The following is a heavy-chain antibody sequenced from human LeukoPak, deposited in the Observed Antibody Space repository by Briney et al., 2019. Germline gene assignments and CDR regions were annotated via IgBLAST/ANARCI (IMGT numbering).Heavy chain of an antibody. D-gene: IGHD3-22*01. CDR2: ISGSGGST. CDR3: AKDLMIVGIHDAFDI. Sequence: GGSLRLSCVASGFTYSHYGMNWVRQAPGKGLEWASAISGSGGSTYYADSVKGRFTISRDNSKNTLYLQMNSLRAEDTAVYYCAKDLMIVGIHDAFDIWGQGTMVTVSS. V-gene: IGHV3-23*01. CDR1: GFTYSHYG. J-gene: IGHJ3*02.